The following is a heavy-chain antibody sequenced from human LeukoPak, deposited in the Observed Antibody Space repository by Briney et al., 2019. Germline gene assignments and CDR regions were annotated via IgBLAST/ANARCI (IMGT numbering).Heavy chain of an antibody. CDR2: IYYSGSA. V-gene: IGHV4-30-4*01. CDR3: AREVSDYGDYFYYYGMDV. J-gene: IGHJ6*02. CDR1: GGSISSGDYY. D-gene: IGHD4-17*01. Sequence: PSETLSLTCTVSGGSISSGDYYWSWIRQPPGKGLEWIGYIYYSGSAYYNPSLKSRVTISVDTSKNQFSLKLSSVTAADTAVYYCAREVSDYGDYFYYYGMDVWGQGTTVTVSS.